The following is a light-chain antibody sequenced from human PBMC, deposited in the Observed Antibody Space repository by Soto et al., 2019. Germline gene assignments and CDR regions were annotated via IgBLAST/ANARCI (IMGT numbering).Light chain of an antibody. J-gene: IGLJ1*01. Sequence: QSVLTQPPSASGTPGQRVTISCSGGSSNIGSNTVNWYQQLPGTAPKLLIYSNNQRPSGVPDRFSGSKSGTSASLAISGLQSEDEADYYCAACADSLNRSLHVSRTVSKVTVL. CDR2: SNN. CDR3: AACADSLNRSLHV. CDR1: SSNIGSNT. V-gene: IGLV1-44*01.